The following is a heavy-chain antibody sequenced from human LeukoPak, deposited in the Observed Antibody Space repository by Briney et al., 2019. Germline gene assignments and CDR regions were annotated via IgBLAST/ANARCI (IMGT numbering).Heavy chain of an antibody. J-gene: IGHJ4*02. D-gene: IGHD6-13*01. CDR3: AFSHSSSWYYFDY. CDR1: GGSFSGYY. Sequence: PSETLSLTCAVYGGSFSGYYWSWIRQPPGKGLEWIGGINHSGSTNYNPSPKSRVTISVDTSKNQFSLKLSSVTAADTAVYYCAFSHSSSWYYFDYWGQGTLVTVSS. V-gene: IGHV4-34*01. CDR2: INHSGST.